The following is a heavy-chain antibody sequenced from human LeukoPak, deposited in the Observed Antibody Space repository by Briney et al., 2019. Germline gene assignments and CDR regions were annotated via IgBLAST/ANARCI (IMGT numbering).Heavy chain of an antibody. V-gene: IGHV1-2*02. CDR3: ARVRIRGVPDDAFDI. Sequence: ASVKVSCKASGYTFTGYYMHWVRQAPGQGLEWMGWINPNSGGTNYAQKFQGRVTMTRDTSISTAYMELSRLRSDDTAVYYCARVRIRGVPDDAFDIWGQGTVVTVSS. CDR2: INPNSGGT. CDR1: GYTFTGYY. D-gene: IGHD3-10*01. J-gene: IGHJ3*02.